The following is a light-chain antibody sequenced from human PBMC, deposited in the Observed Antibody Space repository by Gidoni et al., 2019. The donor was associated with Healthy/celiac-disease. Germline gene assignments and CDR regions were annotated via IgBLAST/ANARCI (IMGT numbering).Light chain of an antibody. CDR3: QQYGSSSWT. CDR1: QSVSSSY. Sequence: IVLTQSPGTLSLSPGASSTLSCRASQSVSSSYFAWYQQKPGQAPRPLIYGASSRATGIPDRFSGSGSGTDFTLTISRLEPEDFAVYYCQQYGSSSWTFGQGTKVEIK. CDR2: GAS. V-gene: IGKV3-20*01. J-gene: IGKJ1*01.